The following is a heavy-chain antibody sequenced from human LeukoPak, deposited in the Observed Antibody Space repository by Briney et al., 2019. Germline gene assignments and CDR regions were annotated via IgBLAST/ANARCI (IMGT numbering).Heavy chain of an antibody. D-gene: IGHD2/OR15-2a*01. CDR2: FDAEQGEI. CDR3: ATDSRYFDSNRYFGP. Sequence: ASVKVSCKVSGDSLTELSMHWVRQAPGQGLEWMGGFDAEQGEIIYAQEFQGRVTMTEDTSTNTAYMELSSLTSADTAVYYCATDSRYFDSNRYFGPWGQGTLIPVSS. CDR1: GDSLTELS. J-gene: IGHJ5*02. V-gene: IGHV1-24*01.